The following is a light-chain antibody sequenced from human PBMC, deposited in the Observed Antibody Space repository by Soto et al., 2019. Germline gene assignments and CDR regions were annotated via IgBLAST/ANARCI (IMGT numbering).Light chain of an antibody. Sequence: EIVLTQSPATLSLSPGGRATLSCRASQSVSTYLAWYQQKPGQAPRLLIYDASSRATGILARFSGSGSGTDFTLTISSLEPEDFAVYYCQQRSDWPPTFGQGTKVEIK. CDR1: QSVSTY. V-gene: IGKV3-11*01. J-gene: IGKJ1*01. CDR3: QQRSDWPPT. CDR2: DAS.